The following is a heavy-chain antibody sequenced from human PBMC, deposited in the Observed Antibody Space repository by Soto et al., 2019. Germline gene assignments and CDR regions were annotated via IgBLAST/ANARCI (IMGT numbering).Heavy chain of an antibody. CDR3: ARKIFGYHPFDY. J-gene: IGHJ4*02. Sequence: EVQLLESGGGLVQPGGSLRLSCAASGFTFYSYAMAWVRQAPGKGLEWVSSIGPSGGDISYADSVKGRFSVSRDNSKNTLYLQMNTLRAEDTAVYYCARKIFGYHPFDYLGQGTLVTVSS. CDR1: GFTFYSYA. V-gene: IGHV3-23*01. D-gene: IGHD3-3*01. CDR2: IGPSGGDI.